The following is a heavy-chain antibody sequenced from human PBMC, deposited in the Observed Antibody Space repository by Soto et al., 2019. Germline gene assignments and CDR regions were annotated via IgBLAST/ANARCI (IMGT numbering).Heavy chain of an antibody. CDR2: ISYDGSEK. CDR3: AAAGGPTYNYSGVAV. J-gene: IGHJ6*02. D-gene: IGHD6-13*01. Sequence: QEQLVESGGGVVQPGRSLRLSCAASGFTFSSYGMHWVRQAPVKGLEWVACISYDGSEKYYADSLKGRFTISRDNSKTTLYLQMNSLRAEDTAVFYCAAAGGPTYNYSGVAVWGQGTTVTVSS. V-gene: IGHV3-30*03. CDR1: GFTFSSYG.